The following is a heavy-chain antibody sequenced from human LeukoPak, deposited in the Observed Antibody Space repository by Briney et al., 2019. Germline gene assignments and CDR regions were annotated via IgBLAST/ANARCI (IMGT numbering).Heavy chain of an antibody. CDR3: AKGPLGGTAAAIDY. V-gene: IGHV3-30*18. CDR1: GFTFNNYG. D-gene: IGHD2-2*01. Sequence: TGGTLRLSCAASGFTFNNYGMHWVRQAPGKGLEWVAVISYDGRNIHYPDSVKGRFTISRDISTDTLWLQMDSLRTEDTAVYYCAKGPLGGTAAAIDYWGQGTLVTVSS. J-gene: IGHJ4*02. CDR2: ISYDGRNI.